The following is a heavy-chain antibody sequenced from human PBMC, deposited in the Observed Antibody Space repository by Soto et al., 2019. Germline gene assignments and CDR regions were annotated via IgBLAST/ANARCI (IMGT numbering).Heavy chain of an antibody. D-gene: IGHD1-1*01. V-gene: IGHV3-9*01. CDR1: GFTFDDYA. CDR2: INWNSGSI. CDR3: VNDESINWDSGNFRH. Sequence: EVQLVESGGGLVQPGRSLRLSCAASGFTFDDYAMHWVRQVPGKGLEWVSGINWNSGSIGYADSVKGRFAISRDNAKNTPHRQTNWLRAEDTAFYLCVNDESINWDSGNFRHWRQG. J-gene: IGHJ1*01.